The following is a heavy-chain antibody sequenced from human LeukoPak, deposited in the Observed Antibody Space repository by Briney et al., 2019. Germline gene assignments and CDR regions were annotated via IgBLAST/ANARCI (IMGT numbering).Heavy chain of an antibody. V-gene: IGHV3-23*01. CDR1: GFTFSTYA. Sequence: PGGSLRLSCAVSGFTFSTYAMGWVRQAPGKGLEWVSTISSSGGGTYYAESVKGRFTISRDTSKNTLYLQMNSLRAEDTAVYYCATSPITVGAKRYFHHWGLGTLVTVSS. CDR2: ISSSGGGT. CDR3: ATSPITVGAKRYFHH. J-gene: IGHJ1*01. D-gene: IGHD1-26*01.